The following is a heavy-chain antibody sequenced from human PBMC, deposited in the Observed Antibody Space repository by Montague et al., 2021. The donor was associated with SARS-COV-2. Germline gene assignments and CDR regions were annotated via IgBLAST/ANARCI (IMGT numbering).Heavy chain of an antibody. D-gene: IGHD3-10*01. V-gene: IGHV3-23*01. Sequence: SLRLSCAASGFSFSNYAMNWIRQAPGRGLERVSSISGSGGTTYYADSVEGRFMISRDNSKNTLYLQMNSLRAEDTAVYYCAKEGSDYYASGSYYTRLGWFDSWGQGTLVTVSS. J-gene: IGHJ5*01. CDR1: GFSFSNYA. CDR2: ISGSGGTT. CDR3: AKEGSDYYASGSYYTRLGWFDS.